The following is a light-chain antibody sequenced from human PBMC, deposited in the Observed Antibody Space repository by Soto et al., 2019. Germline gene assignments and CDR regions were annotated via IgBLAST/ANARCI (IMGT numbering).Light chain of an antibody. Sequence: EIVLTQSPGTLSLSPGERATLSCRASQSVSSSYLAWYQQKPGQAPRLLIYGASSRATGIPDRFSGSGSGTDFPLTISRLDPKDFAVYSCQQYGTSPYTFAQGPKLETK. CDR2: GAS. CDR3: QQYGTSPYT. V-gene: IGKV3-20*01. J-gene: IGKJ2*01. CDR1: QSVSSSY.